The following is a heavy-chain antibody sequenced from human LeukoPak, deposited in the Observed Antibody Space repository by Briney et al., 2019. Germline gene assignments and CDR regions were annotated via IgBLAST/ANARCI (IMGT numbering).Heavy chain of an antibody. CDR1: GFTFSSYA. D-gene: IGHD3-3*01. Sequence: GSLRLSCAASGFTFSSYAMSWIRQPPGKGLEWIGYIYDSGSTNYDPSLKSRVSISVDTSKNQFSLKLSSVTAADTAVYYCARHREALRFLEWLLPLWYFDLWGRGTLVTVSS. CDR2: IYDSGST. V-gene: IGHV4-59*08. J-gene: IGHJ2*01. CDR3: ARHREALRFLEWLLPLWYFDL.